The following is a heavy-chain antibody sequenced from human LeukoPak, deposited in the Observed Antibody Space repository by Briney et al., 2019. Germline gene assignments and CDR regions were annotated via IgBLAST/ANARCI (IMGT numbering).Heavy chain of an antibody. CDR2: INPNSGAT. Sequence: ASVKVSCKASGYTLTANYIHWVRQAPGQGLEWMGWINPNSGATNYAQKFQGRVTMTRDTSISTAYMELTRLTSDDTAVYYCARVVCSNINCYDASFDPWGQGTLVTVSS. D-gene: IGHD2-2*01. CDR3: ARVVCSNINCYDASFDP. J-gene: IGHJ5*02. V-gene: IGHV1-2*02. CDR1: GYTLTANY.